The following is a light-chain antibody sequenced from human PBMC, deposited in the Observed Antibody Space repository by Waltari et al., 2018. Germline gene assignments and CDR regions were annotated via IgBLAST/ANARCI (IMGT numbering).Light chain of an antibody. CDR1: SSDIGSYNV. V-gene: IGLV2-23*02. J-gene: IGLJ3*02. CDR3: SSYAGSVV. CDR2: VVN. Sequence: QSALTQPASVSGSRGQSITISCTGSSSDIGSYNVVSWYQHHPGKAPKLLIYVVNNRASGVSNRFSGSKSGNTASLTISGLQAEDEADYYCSSYAGSVVFGGGTKLTVL.